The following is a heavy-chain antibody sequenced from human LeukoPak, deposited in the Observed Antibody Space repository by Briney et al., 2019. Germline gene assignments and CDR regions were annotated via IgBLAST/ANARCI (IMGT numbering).Heavy chain of an antibody. V-gene: IGHV1-2*02. D-gene: IGHD3-3*01. CDR1: GYTFTGYY. CDR2: INPNSGGT. Sequence: GASVKVSCKASGYTFTGYYMHWVRQAPGQGLEWMGWINPNSGGTNYAQKFQGRVTMTRDTSISTAYMELSRLRSDDTAVYYCARDRVEYYDFWSGYGPFDPWGQGTLVTVSS. J-gene: IGHJ5*02. CDR3: ARDRVEYYDFWSGYGPFDP.